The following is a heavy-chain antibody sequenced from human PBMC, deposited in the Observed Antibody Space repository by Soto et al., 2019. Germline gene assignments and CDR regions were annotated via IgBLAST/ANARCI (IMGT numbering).Heavy chain of an antibody. J-gene: IGHJ6*02. Sequence: QVQLVQSGAEVKKPGSSARVSCKASGGTFSSYAISWVRQAPGQGLEWMGGIIPIFGTENYAQKFQGRVTITADESTSTAYMELSSLRSEDTVVYYCARDRIAGSKYYYGMDVWGQGTTVTVSS. CDR2: IIPIFGTE. CDR1: GGTFSSYA. CDR3: ARDRIAGSKYYYGMDV. V-gene: IGHV1-69*01. D-gene: IGHD6-13*01.